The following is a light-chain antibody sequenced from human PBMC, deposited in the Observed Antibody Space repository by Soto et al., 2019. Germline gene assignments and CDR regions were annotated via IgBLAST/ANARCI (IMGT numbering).Light chain of an antibody. CDR3: TAYTDSRTVVV. J-gene: IGLJ2*01. Sequence: QSVLTQPASVSGSPGQSITISCSGTSSNVGGYNDVSWYQQHPGTAPILMIYEVSKRPSGVSHRFSGSKSGTTASLTISGLRAEDEADYYCTAYTDSRTVVVFGGGTKLTVL. CDR2: EVS. CDR1: SSNVGGYND. V-gene: IGLV2-14*01.